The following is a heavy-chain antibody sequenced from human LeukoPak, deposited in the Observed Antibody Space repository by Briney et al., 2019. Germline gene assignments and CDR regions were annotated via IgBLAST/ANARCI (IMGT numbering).Heavy chain of an antibody. CDR2: IYYSGST. V-gene: IGHV4-59*01. CDR3: ARGTVTFDY. J-gene: IGHJ4*02. D-gene: IGHD4-11*01. Sequence: SLETLSLTCTVSGGSISSYYWSWIRQPPGKGLEWIGYIYYSGSTNYNPSLKSRVTISVDTSKNQFSLKLSSVTAADTAVYYCARGTVTFDYWGQGTLVTVSS. CDR1: GGSISSYY.